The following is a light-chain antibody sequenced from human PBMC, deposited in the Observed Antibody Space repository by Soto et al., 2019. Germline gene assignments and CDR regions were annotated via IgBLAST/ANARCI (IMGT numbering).Light chain of an antibody. V-gene: IGKV3-11*01. CDR1: QSVSSN. J-gene: IGKJ5*01. CDR3: QQRSHWPPIT. Sequence: EIVMTQSPATLSVSAGERATLSCRASQSVSSNLAWYQQKPGQAPRLLIYDASNRATGIPARFSGSGSGTDFTLPISSLGPHDSAVYYCQQRSHWPPITFGQGTRLEIK. CDR2: DAS.